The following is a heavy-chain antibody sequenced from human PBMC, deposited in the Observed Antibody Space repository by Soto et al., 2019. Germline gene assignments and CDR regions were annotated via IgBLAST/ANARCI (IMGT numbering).Heavy chain of an antibody. CDR3: ARWNLNFDF. V-gene: IGHV1-3*01. Sequence: GASAKVSCKACGDRFTSYVMHWVRQAPGQRLEWMGWINAGNGDTKYSQEFQDRVTITRDTAASTAYMELNSLRSEDTAVYYCARWNLNFDFWGQGTLVTVSS. J-gene: IGHJ4*02. CDR2: INAGNGDT. D-gene: IGHD1-1*01. CDR1: GDRFTSYV.